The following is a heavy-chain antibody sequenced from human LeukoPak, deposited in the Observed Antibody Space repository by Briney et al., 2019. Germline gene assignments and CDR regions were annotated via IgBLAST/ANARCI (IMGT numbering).Heavy chain of an antibody. CDR2: ISGSGGST. Sequence: GGSLRLSCAASGFTFITHAMTWVRQAPGKGLEWVSAISGSGGSTYYADSVKGRFTISRDNSRNTLYLQMSSLRAEDTAVYYCAKHILSTLTTLDYWGQGTRVTVSS. CDR3: AKHILSTLTTLDY. J-gene: IGHJ4*02. D-gene: IGHD4-17*01. V-gene: IGHV3-23*01. CDR1: GFTFITHA.